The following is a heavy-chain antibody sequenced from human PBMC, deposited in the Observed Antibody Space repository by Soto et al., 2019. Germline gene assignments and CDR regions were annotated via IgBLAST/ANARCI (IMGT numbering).Heavy chain of an antibody. CDR1: GGSISSGDYY. CDR2: IYYSGGT. V-gene: IGHV4-30-4*01. D-gene: IGHD2-21*02. J-gene: IGHJ3*02. CDR3: ARLVVTASTDVFDI. Sequence: SETLSLTCTVSGGSISSGDYYWSWIRQPPGKGLEWIGYIYYSGGTYYNPSLKSRVTISVDTSKNQFSLRLSSVTAADTAVYYCARLVVTASTDVFDIWGQGTMVTVSS.